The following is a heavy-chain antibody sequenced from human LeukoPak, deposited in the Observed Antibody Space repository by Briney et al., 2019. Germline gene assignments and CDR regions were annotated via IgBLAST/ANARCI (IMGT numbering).Heavy chain of an antibody. J-gene: IGHJ3*02. D-gene: IGHD2-15*01. V-gene: IGHV1-3*01. CDR2: INAGNGNT. CDR1: GYTFTSYA. Sequence: ASVKVSCKASGYTFTSYAMHWVRQAPGQRLEWMGWINAGNGNTKYSQKFQGRVTITRDTSASTAYMELSSLRSEDTAVYYCARDFVVVVAATPNSAFDIWGQGTMVTVSS. CDR3: ARDFVVVVAATPNSAFDI.